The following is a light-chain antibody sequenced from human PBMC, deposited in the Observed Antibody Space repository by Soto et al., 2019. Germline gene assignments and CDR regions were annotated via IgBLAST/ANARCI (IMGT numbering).Light chain of an antibody. V-gene: IGLV2-8*01. Sequence: QSALTQPPSASGSPGQSVTISCTGTSSDVGGSNYVSGYQQHPGKAPKLMIYEVANPPSGVPDRFSGSKSGNTASLTVSGLQAEDEADYYCTSFAGINYCGVVFGGGTRLTVL. CDR2: EVA. J-gene: IGLJ2*01. CDR1: SSDVGGSNY. CDR3: TSFAGINYCGVV.